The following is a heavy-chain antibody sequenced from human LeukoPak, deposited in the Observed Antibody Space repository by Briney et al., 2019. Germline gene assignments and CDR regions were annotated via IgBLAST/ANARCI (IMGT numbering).Heavy chain of an antibody. V-gene: IGHV5-51*01. J-gene: IGHJ4*02. CDR2: IYPGDSDT. CDR3: ARLGGGNGLDY. D-gene: IGHD4-23*01. CDR1: GYIFTTYW. Sequence: GGSLQISFQGSGYIFTTYWIGWVRQMPGKGLEWMGIIYPGDSDTRYSPSFQGQVTISADKSISTAYLQWSSLKASDTAMYYCARLGGGNGLDYWGQGTLVTVSS.